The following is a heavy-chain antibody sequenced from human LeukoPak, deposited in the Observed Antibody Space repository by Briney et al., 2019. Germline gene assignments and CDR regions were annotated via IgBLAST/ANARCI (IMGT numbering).Heavy chain of an antibody. D-gene: IGHD3-16*01. J-gene: IGHJ3*02. CDR3: ARGGVKRIMITFGGVLGAFDI. CDR1: GGSISSYY. CDR2: IYTSGST. V-gene: IGHV4-4*07. Sequence: RSSQTLSLTCTVSGGSISSYYWSWIRQPAGKGLEWIGRIYTSGSTNYNPSLKSRVTMSVDTSKNQFSLKLSSVTAADTAVYYCARGGVKRIMITFGGVLGAFDIWGQGTMVTVSS.